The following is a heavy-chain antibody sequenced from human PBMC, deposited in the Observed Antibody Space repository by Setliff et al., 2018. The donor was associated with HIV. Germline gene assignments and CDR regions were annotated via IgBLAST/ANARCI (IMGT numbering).Heavy chain of an antibody. V-gene: IGHV4-4*09. J-gene: IGHJ4*02. CDR3: ARLRITMIMMLNYLDY. CDR1: GDSISNYY. Sequence: SETLSLTCTVSGDSISNYYWSWVRQPPGKGLEWIGYIYTTGSTNYNPSLKSRVXMSVDTSKNQFSLRLTSVTAADTXVYFCARLRITMIMMLNYLDYWGQGTXXXVSS. D-gene: IGHD3-22*01. CDR2: IYTTGST.